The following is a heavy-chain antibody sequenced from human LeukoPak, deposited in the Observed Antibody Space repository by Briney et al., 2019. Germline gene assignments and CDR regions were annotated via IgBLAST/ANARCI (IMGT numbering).Heavy chain of an antibody. J-gene: IGHJ3*02. Sequence: GGSLRLSCAASGFTFSDYYMSWIRQAPGKGLEWVSYISSSGSTIYYADSVKGRFTISRDNAKNSLYLQMNSLRAEDTAVYYCARENYDILTGDHDAFDIWGQGTMVTVSS. V-gene: IGHV3-11*04. CDR2: ISSSGSTI. CDR1: GFTFSDYY. CDR3: ARENYDILTGDHDAFDI. D-gene: IGHD3-9*01.